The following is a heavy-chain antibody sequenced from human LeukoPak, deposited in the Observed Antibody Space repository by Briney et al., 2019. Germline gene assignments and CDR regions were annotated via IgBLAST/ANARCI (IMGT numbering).Heavy chain of an antibody. D-gene: IGHD2-21*01. J-gene: IGHJ4*02. V-gene: IGHV3-23*01. CDR2: MSGSGSSK. CDR3: AKIADAVSSNYYFDY. CDR1: GFTFSSYA. Sequence: GGSLRLSCAASGFTFSSYAMSWVRQGPRKGLGWVSAMSGSGSSKYYAASVKGRSTICRDNSTNTLYLQMNSLRAEDTAVYYCAKIADAVSSNYYFDYWGQGTLVTVSS.